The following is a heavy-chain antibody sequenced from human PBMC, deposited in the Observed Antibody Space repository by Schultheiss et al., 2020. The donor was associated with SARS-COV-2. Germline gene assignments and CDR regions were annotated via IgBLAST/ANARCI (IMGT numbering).Heavy chain of an antibody. CDR2: IDPSDSYT. Sequence: GGSLRLSCKGSGYSFTSYWISWVRQMPGKGLELMGRIDPSDSYTNYSPSFQGHVTISADKSISTAYLQWSSLKASDTAMYYCARLDPHYYYDSSGRTLDYWGQGTLVTVSS. J-gene: IGHJ4*02. CDR3: ARLDPHYYYDSSGRTLDY. V-gene: IGHV5-10-1*01. D-gene: IGHD3-22*01. CDR1: GYSFTSYW.